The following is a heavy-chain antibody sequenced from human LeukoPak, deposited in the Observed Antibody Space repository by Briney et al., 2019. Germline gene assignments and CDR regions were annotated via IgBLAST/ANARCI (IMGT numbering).Heavy chain of an antibody. CDR3: AKGFTYYYDTSGYWDYFDY. D-gene: IGHD3-22*01. CDR1: GFTFSSYG. CDR2: IRYDGSNK. V-gene: IGHV3-30*02. J-gene: IGHJ4*02. Sequence: PGGSLRLSCAASGFTFSSYGMHWVRQAPGKGLEWVAFIRYDGSNKYYADSVKGRFTISRDNSKNTLYLQMNSLRAEDTAVYYCAKGFTYYYDTSGYWDYFDYWGQGTLVTVSS.